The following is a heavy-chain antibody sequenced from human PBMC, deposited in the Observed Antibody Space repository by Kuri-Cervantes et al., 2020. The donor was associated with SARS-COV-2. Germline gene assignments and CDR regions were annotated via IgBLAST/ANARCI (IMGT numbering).Heavy chain of an antibody. Sequence: GGSLRLSCAASGLTFSVYGLNWVRQAPGKGLEWVSYISSSSSTIHYADSVEGRFTISRDNAKKSLFLQMNSLRAEDTAVYYCASEVIPNPSEKYAYYGLDVWGQGTTVTVSS. V-gene: IGHV3-48*01. CDR2: ISSSSSTI. CDR3: ASEVIPNPSEKYAYYGLDV. CDR1: GLTFSVYG. J-gene: IGHJ6*02. D-gene: IGHD1-26*01.